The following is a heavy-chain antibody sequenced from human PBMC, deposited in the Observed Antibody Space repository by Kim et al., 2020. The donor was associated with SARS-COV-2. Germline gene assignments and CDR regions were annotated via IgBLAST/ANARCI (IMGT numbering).Heavy chain of an antibody. CDR1: GFTFCYYA. V-gene: IGHV3-30-3*01. D-gene: IGHD6-13*01. Sequence: GGSLRLSCAAYGFTFCYYAIQWVRPAPGKGLECVEVISYDGRDKYYAEPVKGRFTISRDNSKNALYLQMTSLRGEDTSVSYCARDRWQQLVSPNLDSWGQGTLVTVSS. CDR2: ISYDGRDK. CDR3: ARDRWQQLVSPNLDS. J-gene: IGHJ4*02.